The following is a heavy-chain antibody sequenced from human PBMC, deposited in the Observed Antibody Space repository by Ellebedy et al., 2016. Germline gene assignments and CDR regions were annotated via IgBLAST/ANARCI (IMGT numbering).Heavy chain of an antibody. J-gene: IGHJ4*02. CDR1: GFTFSTYT. D-gene: IGHD3-10*01. Sequence: GESLKISXAASGFTFSTYTMNWVRQAPGKGLEWVSSISSNSNYIYYADSVRGRFTISRDNAKNSLYLQMNSLRAEDTAVYYCARGLNSAVDSWGQGTLVTVSS. V-gene: IGHV3-21*01. CDR3: ARGLNSAVDS. CDR2: ISSNSNYI.